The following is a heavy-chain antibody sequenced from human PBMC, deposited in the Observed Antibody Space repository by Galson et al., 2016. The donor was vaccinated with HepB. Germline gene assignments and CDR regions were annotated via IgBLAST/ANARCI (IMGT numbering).Heavy chain of an antibody. V-gene: IGHV1-18*04. J-gene: IGHJ4*02. D-gene: IGHD2-2*01. Sequence: SVKVSCKASGYTFTTYGISWVRQAPGQGLEWMGWISAYNGDTKYAQKFQGRVTMTTDTSTSTAYMDLRSLRSDDTAVYYCARDFYDGDIGYCSSNSCSTFDYWGQGTLVTVSS. CDR2: ISAYNGDT. CDR1: GYTFTTYG. CDR3: ARDFYDGDIGYCSSNSCSTFDY.